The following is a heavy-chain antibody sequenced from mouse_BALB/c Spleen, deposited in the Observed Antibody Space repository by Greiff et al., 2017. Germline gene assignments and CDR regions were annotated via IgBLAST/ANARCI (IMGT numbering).Heavy chain of an antibody. J-gene: IGHJ1*01. Sequence: QVQLKESGPGLVAPSQSLSITCTVSGFSLTSYDISWIRQPPGKGLEWLGVIWTGGGTNYNSAFMSRLSISKDNSKSQVFLKMNSLQTDDTAIYYCVRDRAYSRGEWYFDVWGAGTTVTVSS. D-gene: IGHD3-1*01. CDR2: IWTGGGT. CDR1: GFSLTSYD. CDR3: VRDRAYSRGEWYFDV. V-gene: IGHV2-9-2*01.